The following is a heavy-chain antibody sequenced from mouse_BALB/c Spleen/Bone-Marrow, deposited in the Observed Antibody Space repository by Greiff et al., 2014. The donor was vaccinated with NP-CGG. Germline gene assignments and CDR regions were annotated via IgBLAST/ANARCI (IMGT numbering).Heavy chain of an antibody. CDR1: GFTFSSYA. V-gene: IGHV5-6-5*01. J-gene: IGHJ3*01. D-gene: IGHD2-10*02. Sequence: EVKLLQSGGGLVKPGGSLKLSCAASGFTFSSYAMSWVRQTPEKRLEWVASISSGGSTYYPDSVKGRFTISRDKDKNIRYLQMSSRRSEDTAMYYCSKRGAYGNFWFAYWGQGTLVTVSA. CDR3: SKRGAYGNFWFAY. CDR2: ISSGGST.